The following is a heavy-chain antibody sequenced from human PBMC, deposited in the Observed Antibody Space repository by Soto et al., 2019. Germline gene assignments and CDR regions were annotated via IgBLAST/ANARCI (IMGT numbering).Heavy chain of an antibody. J-gene: IGHJ6*02. Sequence: PVVSLILSCASSVFAFNSASMSLVRQAPVKGLEWVSLMTSFDGRIYYADSVKGRFTISRDNYKNTLYLQMNSLRAEDTAVYYCAKAISGGMNVWGQGTTVTVSS. V-gene: IGHV3-23*01. D-gene: IGHD3-3*02. CDR3: AKAISGGMNV. CDR1: VFAFNSAS. CDR2: MTSFDGRI.